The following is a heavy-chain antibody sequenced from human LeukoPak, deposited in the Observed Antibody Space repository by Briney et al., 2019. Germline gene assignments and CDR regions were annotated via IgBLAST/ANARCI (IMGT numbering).Heavy chain of an antibody. CDR1: GYIFVNFY. J-gene: IGHJ4*02. Sequence: ASVKVSCKASGYIFVNFYMHWVRQAPGQGLEWMGRINPDSGGTNYAQKFQGRVTMTRDTSITTTYMELSRLRSDDTAIYYCAIRRSSYDPCFDSWGQGTLVTVSS. D-gene: IGHD5-12*01. CDR3: AIRRSSYDPCFDS. V-gene: IGHV1-2*06. CDR2: INPDSGGT.